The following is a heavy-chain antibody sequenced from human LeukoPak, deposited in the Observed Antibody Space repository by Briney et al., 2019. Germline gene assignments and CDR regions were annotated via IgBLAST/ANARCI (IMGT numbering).Heavy chain of an antibody. J-gene: IGHJ4*02. D-gene: IGHD1-26*01. Sequence: SVKVSCKASGGTFSSYAISWVRQAPGQGLEWMGGIIPIFGTANYAQKFQGRVTITADKSTSTAYMELSSLRSEDTAVYYCARDQWELLGSGFDYWGQGTLVTVSS. CDR2: IIPIFGTA. CDR1: GGTFSSYA. CDR3: ARDQWELLGSGFDY. V-gene: IGHV1-69*06.